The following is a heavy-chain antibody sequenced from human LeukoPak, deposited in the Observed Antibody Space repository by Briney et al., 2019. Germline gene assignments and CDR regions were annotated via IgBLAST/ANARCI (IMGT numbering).Heavy chain of an antibody. D-gene: IGHD2-15*01. J-gene: IGHJ6*03. CDR3: TRDDVVVVAATPRRYYYYYMDV. CDR1: GSTFGDYA. Sequence: PGGSLRLSCTASGSTFGDYAMSWFRQAPGKGLEWVGFIRSKAYGGTTEYAASVKGRFTISRDDSKSIAYLQMNSLKTEDTAVYYCTRDDVVVVAATPRRYYYYYMDVWGKGTTVTVSS. V-gene: IGHV3-49*03. CDR2: IRSKAYGGTT.